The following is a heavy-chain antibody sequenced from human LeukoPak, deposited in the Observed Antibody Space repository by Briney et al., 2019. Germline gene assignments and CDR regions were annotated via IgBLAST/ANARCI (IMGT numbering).Heavy chain of an antibody. J-gene: IGHJ4*02. D-gene: IGHD2-15*01. V-gene: IGHV3-7*01. CDR3: AKDAKRYCSGGSCYSDFDY. Sequence: AGGSLRLSCAASGFTFSSYWMSWVRQAPGKGLEWVANIRQDGSEKYYVDSVKGRFTISRDNAKNSLYLQMNSLRAEDTAVYYCAKDAKRYCSGGSCYSDFDYWGQGTLVTVSS. CDR2: IRQDGSEK. CDR1: GFTFSSYW.